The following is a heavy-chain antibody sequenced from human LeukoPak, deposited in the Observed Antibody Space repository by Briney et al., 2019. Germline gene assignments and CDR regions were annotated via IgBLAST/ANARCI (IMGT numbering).Heavy chain of an antibody. CDR2: IYYSGST. V-gene: IGHV4-59*01. J-gene: IGHJ5*02. CDR1: GGSISSYY. CDR3: ARTVVPAATPGFDP. Sequence: PSETLSLTCTVSGGSISSYYWSWIRQPPGKGLEWIGYIYYSGSTNYNPSLKSRVTISVDTSKNQFSLELSSVTAADTAVYYCARTVVPAATPGFDPWGQGTLVTVSS. D-gene: IGHD2-2*01.